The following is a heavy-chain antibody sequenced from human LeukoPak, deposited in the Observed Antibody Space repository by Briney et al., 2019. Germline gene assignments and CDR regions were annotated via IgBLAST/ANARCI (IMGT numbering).Heavy chain of an antibody. J-gene: IGHJ4*02. V-gene: IGHV1-69*13. CDR2: IIPIFGTA. CDR3: ARDQEAFDY. CDR1: GGTFSSYA. Sequence: GASVKVSCKASGGTFSSYAISWVRQAPGQGLEWMGGIIPIFGTANYAQKFQGRVTITADESTSTVHMELSGLRSEDTAVYYCARDQEAFDYWGQGTLVTVSS.